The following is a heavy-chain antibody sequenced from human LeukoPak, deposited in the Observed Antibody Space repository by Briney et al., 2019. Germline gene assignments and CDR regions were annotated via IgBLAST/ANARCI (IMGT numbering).Heavy chain of an antibody. J-gene: IGHJ4*02. V-gene: IGHV3-48*02. CDR1: GFTFSVYW. CDR3: ARGLPAAQTSFDY. CDR2: ISSGSSSI. Sequence: SGGSLRLSCAASGFTFSVYWMTWVRQAPGKGLEWVSYISSGSSSIFYADSVKGRFTISRDNAKNSLYLQMNSLRDEDTAVYYCARGLPAAQTSFDYWGQGTLVTVPS. D-gene: IGHD2-2*01.